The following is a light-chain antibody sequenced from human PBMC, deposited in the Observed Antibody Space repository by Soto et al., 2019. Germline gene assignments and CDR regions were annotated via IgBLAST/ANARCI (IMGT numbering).Light chain of an antibody. J-gene: IGKJ4*01. CDR1: QRVSNNY. CDR2: DAS. CDR3: QKYGNTPLN. V-gene: IGKV3D-20*01. Sequence: EIVLTQSPATLSLSPGESATLSCGASQRVSNNYLAWYQQKPGLAPRLLIYDASSRATGIPDRFTGSGSGTDFTLTISRLEPKDFAVYYCQKYGNTPLNFGGGTKVEIK.